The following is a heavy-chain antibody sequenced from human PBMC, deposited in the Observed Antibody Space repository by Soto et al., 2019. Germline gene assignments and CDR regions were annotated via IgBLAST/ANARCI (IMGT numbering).Heavy chain of an antibody. CDR1: GFIFSSFA. Sequence: EVQLLESGGGLVQPGGSLRLSCAASGFIFSSFAMSWVRQAPGKGLEWVSTISNNGGSTYSADSVKGRFTISRDNSKNTLYLQMNSLRAEDTAVYYFAKDPDISGWYQTDLDYWGQGTLVTVSS. CDR2: ISNNGGST. J-gene: IGHJ4*02. CDR3: AKDPDISGWYQTDLDY. D-gene: IGHD6-19*01. V-gene: IGHV3-23*01.